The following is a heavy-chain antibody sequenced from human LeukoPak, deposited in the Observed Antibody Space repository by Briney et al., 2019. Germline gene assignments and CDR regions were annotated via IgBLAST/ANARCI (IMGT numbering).Heavy chain of an antibody. CDR3: ARSVSVNTVRDY. CDR1: GYTFTGYY. Sequence: ASVKVSCKASGYTFTGYYMHWVRQAPGQGLEWMGWINPNSGGTNYAQKFQGRVTMTRDTSISTAYMELSRLRSDDTAVYYCARSVSVNTVRDYWGQGTLVTVSS. CDR2: INPNSGGT. D-gene: IGHD4-17*01. V-gene: IGHV1-2*02. J-gene: IGHJ4*02.